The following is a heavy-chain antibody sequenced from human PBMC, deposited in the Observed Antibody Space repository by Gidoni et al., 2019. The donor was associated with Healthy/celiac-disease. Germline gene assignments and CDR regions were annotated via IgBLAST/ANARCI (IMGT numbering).Heavy chain of an antibody. Sequence: EVQLLESGGGLVQPGGSLRLSCAASGFTFSSYAMSWVRQAPGKGLEWVSAISGSGGSTYYADSVKGRFTISRDNSKNTLYLQMNSLRAEDTAVYYCAKDGYYYYDSSGYYYVEYFQHWGQGTLVTVSS. CDR2: ISGSGGST. J-gene: IGHJ1*01. D-gene: IGHD3-22*01. CDR3: AKDGYYYYDSSGYYYVEYFQH. CDR1: GFTFSSYA. V-gene: IGHV3-23*01.